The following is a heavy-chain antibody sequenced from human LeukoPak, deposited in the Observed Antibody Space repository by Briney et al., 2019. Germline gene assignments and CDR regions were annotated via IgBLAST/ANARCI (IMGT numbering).Heavy chain of an antibody. CDR1: GFTFSSYA. CDR2: ISGSGGST. CDR3: AKDHLGLTTVTYYFDY. D-gene: IGHD4-17*01. V-gene: IGHV3-23*01. J-gene: IGHJ4*02. Sequence: GGSLRLSCAASGFTFSSYAMSWVRQAPGKGLEWVSAISGSGGSTYYADSVKGRFTISRDNSKNTLYLQMNSLRAEDTAVYYCAKDHLGLTTVTYYFDYWGQGTLVTVSS.